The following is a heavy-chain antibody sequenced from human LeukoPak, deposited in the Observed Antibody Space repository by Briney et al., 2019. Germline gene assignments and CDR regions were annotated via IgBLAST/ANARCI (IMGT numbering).Heavy chain of an antibody. V-gene: IGHV3-33*01. J-gene: IGHJ5*02. CDR1: GFTFSNYG. CDR3: ARGYQLVPPYNWFDP. D-gene: IGHD6-6*01. CDR2: IWYDGTKK. Sequence: PGGSLRLSCAASGFTFSNYGMHWVRQAPGEGLEWVAVIWYDGTKKYEADSVKGRFTISRDNAKNSLYLQMNSLRAEDTAVYYCARGYQLVPPYNWFDPWGQGTLVTVSS.